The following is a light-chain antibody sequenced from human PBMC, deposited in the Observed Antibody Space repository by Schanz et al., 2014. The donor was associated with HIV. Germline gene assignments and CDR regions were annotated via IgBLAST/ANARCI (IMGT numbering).Light chain of an antibody. CDR3: SSYTSISTLV. CDR1: SGDVGSYNY. CDR2: DVT. V-gene: IGLV2-14*03. J-gene: IGLJ3*02. Sequence: QSALTQPASVSGSPGQSISISCTGTSGDVGSYNYVSWYQQHPGKAPKLMIYDVTNRPSGVSNRFSGSKSGNTASLTISGLQAEDEADYYCSSYTSISTLVFGGGTKLTVL.